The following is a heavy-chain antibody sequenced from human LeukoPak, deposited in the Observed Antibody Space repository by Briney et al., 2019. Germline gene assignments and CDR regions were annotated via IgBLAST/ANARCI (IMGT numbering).Heavy chain of an antibody. CDR3: ARDERYCSSTSCQNWFDP. D-gene: IGHD2-2*01. CDR1: GYTLTSYY. V-gene: IGHV1-46*01. CDR2: INPSGGST. J-gene: IGHJ5*02. Sequence: ASVKVSCKASGYTLTSYYIHWVRQAPGQGLEWMGIINPSGGSTNYAQKLQGRVTMTTDTSTSTAYMELRSLRSDDTAVYYCARDERYCSSTSCQNWFDPWGQGTLVTVSS.